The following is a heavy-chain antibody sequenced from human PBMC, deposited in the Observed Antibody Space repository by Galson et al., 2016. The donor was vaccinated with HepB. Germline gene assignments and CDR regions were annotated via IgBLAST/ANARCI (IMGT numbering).Heavy chain of an antibody. D-gene: IGHD3-10*01. CDR2: IYPGDSDA. J-gene: IGHJ4*02. CDR3: ARAGARGFDY. V-gene: IGHV5-51*01. Sequence: QSGAEVKKPGESLKISCQVSGYNFTTYWIGWVRQMPGKGLEWMGIIYPGDSDATYSPSFQGHVTISAARSISTAHLQWDSLKASDTAMYYCARAGARGFDYWGQGTLVAVSS. CDR1: GYNFTTYW.